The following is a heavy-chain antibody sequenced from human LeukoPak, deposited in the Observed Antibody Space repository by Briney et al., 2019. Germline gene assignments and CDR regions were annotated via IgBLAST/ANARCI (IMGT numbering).Heavy chain of an antibody. CDR3: ARVPSTGWSGY. CDR1: GYSISSGYY. Sequence: SETLSLTCTVSGYSISSGYYWGWIRRPPGKGLEWIGSVCHSGSTYYNPSLKSRVTISVDTSKNQFSLKLSSVTAADTAVYYCARVPSTGWSGYWGQGTLVTVSS. J-gene: IGHJ4*02. V-gene: IGHV4-38-2*02. D-gene: IGHD6-19*01. CDR2: VCHSGST.